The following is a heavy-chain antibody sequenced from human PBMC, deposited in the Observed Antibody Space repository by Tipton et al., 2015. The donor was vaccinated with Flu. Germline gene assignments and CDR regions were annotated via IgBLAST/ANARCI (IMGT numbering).Heavy chain of an antibody. CDR3: VREIQGPYFDS. V-gene: IGHV4-39*02. Sequence: TLSLTCTLSNVNINTPGSHWGWVRQAPGKGLEWLGTISFNGITYYTSSLRSRLTLSLAASRNQFSLHLTSLTAADPAIYYCVREIQGPYFDSWGQGTPVTVSS. J-gene: IGHJ4*02. CDR2: ISFNGIT. CDR1: NVNINTPGSH.